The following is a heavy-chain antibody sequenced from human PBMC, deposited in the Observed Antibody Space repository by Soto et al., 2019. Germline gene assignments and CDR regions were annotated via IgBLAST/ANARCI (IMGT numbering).Heavy chain of an antibody. CDR2: ISAYNGNT. J-gene: IGHJ5*02. CDR3: AREGIAAADGNCFDP. V-gene: IGHV1-18*01. D-gene: IGHD6-13*01. Sequence: QVKLVQSGAEVKKPGASVKVSCKASGYTFTSYGISWVRQAPGQGLEWMGWISAYNGNTNYAQKLQVRVTMTTDTSTSTAYLELRSLRSDDTAVYYCAREGIAAADGNCFDPWGQGTLVTVSS. CDR1: GYTFTSYG.